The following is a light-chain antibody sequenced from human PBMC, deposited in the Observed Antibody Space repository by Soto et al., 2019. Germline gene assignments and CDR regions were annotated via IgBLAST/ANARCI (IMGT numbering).Light chain of an antibody. CDR1: STDVGGYNY. J-gene: IGLJ2*01. CDR3: AAWDDSLNGVV. CDR2: SND. V-gene: IGLV1-44*01. Sequence: QSALTQPPSASGSPGQSVTISCTGTSTDVGGYNYVSWYQQLPGTAPKLLIYSNDQRPSGVPDRISGSKSGTSASLAISGLQSEDEADYYCAAWDDSLNGVVFGGGTKLTVL.